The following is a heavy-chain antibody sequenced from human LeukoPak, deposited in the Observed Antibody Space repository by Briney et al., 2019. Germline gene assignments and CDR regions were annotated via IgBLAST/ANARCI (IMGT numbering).Heavy chain of an antibody. CDR1: GFTFSSCS. D-gene: IGHD2-8*01. J-gene: IGHJ6*03. CDR2: ISSSSYI. V-gene: IGHV3-21*01. CDR3: ANGYCTNGVCYPYYYYYMDV. Sequence: GGSLRLSCAASGFTFSSCSMNWVRQAPGKGLEWVSSISSSSYIYYADSVKGRFTISRDNSKNTLYLQMNSLRAEDTAVYYCANGYCTNGVCYPYYYYYMDVWGKGTTVTVSS.